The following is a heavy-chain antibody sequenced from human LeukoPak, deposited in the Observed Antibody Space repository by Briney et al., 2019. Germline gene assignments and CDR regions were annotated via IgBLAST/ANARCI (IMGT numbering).Heavy chain of an antibody. D-gene: IGHD5-12*01. J-gene: IGHJ4*02. V-gene: IGHV3-30*18. CDR3: AKVQQNSGYDDYFDY. CDR2: ISYDGSNK. CDR1: GFIFSSYD. Sequence: PGGSLRLSCAASGFIFSSYDMHWVRQAPGKGLEWVAVISYDGSNKYYADSVKGRFTISRDNSKNTLYLQMNGLRAEDTAVYYCAKVQQNSGYDDYFDYWGQGTLVTVSS.